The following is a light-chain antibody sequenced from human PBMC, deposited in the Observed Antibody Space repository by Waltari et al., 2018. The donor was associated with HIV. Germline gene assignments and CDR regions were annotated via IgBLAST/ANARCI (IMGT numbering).Light chain of an antibody. V-gene: IGKV3-15*01. Sequence: EIIMTQSPGTLSVPPGDRATLSCRASQNFTSNLAWYQQKPGQAPRLFIYGASVRASGVPVRFSGSGSGTEFTLTISSLQSEDFAVYYCQQYHDWPATFGLGTKVEIK. CDR1: QNFTSN. CDR2: GAS. CDR3: QQYHDWPAT. J-gene: IGKJ1*01.